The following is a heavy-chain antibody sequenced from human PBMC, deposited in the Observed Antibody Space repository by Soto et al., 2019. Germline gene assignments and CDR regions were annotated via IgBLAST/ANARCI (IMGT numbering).Heavy chain of an antibody. D-gene: IGHD6-25*01. CDR2: ISVYNEKT. CDR3: ARVGGVRGYHYVNAFDF. Sequence: ASVKVSCKASGYTFTDFGINWVRQAPGQGLEWMGWISVYNEKTNYVHNFQGRVTMTTDTSTSTAYMDLRNLRSDDTAIYYCARVGGVRGYHYVNAFDFWGQGTVVTVSS. CDR1: GYTFTDFG. V-gene: IGHV1-18*01. J-gene: IGHJ4*02.